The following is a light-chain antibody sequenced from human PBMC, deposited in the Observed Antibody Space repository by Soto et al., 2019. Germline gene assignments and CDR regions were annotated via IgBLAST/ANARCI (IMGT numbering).Light chain of an antibody. V-gene: IGKV3-20*01. J-gene: IGKJ1*01. CDR2: GVS. CDR3: QQYGTSPWT. Sequence: EIVLTQSPGTLSLSPGERAALSCRASQSVSSSYLAWYQQKPGQAPRLLIYGVSIRATDIPDRFSGSGSGSDFTLIISRLEPEDFAVYYCQQYGTSPWTFGQGTKVEIK. CDR1: QSVSSSY.